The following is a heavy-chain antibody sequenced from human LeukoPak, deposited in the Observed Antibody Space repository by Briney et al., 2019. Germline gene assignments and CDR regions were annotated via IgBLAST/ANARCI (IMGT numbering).Heavy chain of an antibody. J-gene: IGHJ6*02. CDR1: GGSISSYY. CDR2: IDYSGST. D-gene: IGHD4-17*01. CDR3: ARQGPDYGTNYYYYGMDV. V-gene: IGHV4-59*08. Sequence: PSETLSLTCTVSGGSISSYYWSWIRQPPGKGLEGIGYIDYSGSTNYNPSLKSRVTISVDTSKNQFSLKLSSVTAADTAVYYCARQGPDYGTNYYYYGMDVWGQGTTVTVSS.